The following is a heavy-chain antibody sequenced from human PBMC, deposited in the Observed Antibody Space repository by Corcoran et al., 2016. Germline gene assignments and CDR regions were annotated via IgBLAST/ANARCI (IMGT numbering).Heavy chain of an antibody. CDR1: GFTFSSYG. J-gene: IGHJ4*02. Sequence: QVQLVESGGGVVQPGGSLRLSCAASGFTFSSYGMHWVRQAPGKGLEWVAVISYDGSNKYYADSVKGRFTISRDNSKNTLYLQMNSLRAEDTAVYYCAKDARLDYWGQGTLVTVSS. V-gene: IGHV3-30*18. CDR2: ISYDGSNK. CDR3: AKDARLDY.